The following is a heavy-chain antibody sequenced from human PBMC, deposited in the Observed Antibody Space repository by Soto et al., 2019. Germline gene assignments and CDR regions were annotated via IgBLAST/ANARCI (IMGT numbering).Heavy chain of an antibody. CDR1: GFTFSSYG. J-gene: IGHJ4*02. V-gene: IGHV3-30*18. Sequence: QVQLVESGGGVVQPGRSLRLSCAASGFTFSSYGMHWVRQAPGKGLEWVAVISYDGSNKYYADSVKGRFTISRDNSKNTLYLQMNSLSAEDTAVYYCAKDSGSIFDYWGPGTLVTVSS. CDR2: ISYDGSNK. CDR3: AKDSGSIFDY. D-gene: IGHD6-19*01.